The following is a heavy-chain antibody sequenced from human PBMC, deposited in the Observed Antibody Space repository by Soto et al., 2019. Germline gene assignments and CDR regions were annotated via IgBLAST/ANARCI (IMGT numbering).Heavy chain of an antibody. CDR3: ARYYDFWSGFDKPPRDYYYYYYGMDV. CDR1: GYTFTGYY. J-gene: IGHJ6*02. CDR2: INPNSGGT. Sequence: ASVKVSFKASGYTFTGYYMHWVRQAPGQGLEWMGWINPNSGGTNYAQKFQGRVTMTRDTSISTAYMELSRLRSDDTAVYYCARYYDFWSGFDKPPRDYYYYYYGMDVWGQGTTVTVSS. V-gene: IGHV1-2*02. D-gene: IGHD3-3*01.